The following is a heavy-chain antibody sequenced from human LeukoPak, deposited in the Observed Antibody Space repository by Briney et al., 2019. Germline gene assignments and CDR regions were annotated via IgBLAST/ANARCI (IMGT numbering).Heavy chain of an antibody. V-gene: IGHV3-23*01. CDR2: ISASGGGT. J-gene: IGHJ4*02. D-gene: IGHD3-3*01. CDR1: GFTLSTSA. Sequence: TGGSLRLSCAASGFTLSTSAMTWVSQGPGKGLEWVSTISASGGGTYYADSVKGRFSISRGDSENTLYLQMNSLRAEDTAVYYCAKNSYDLWSALDYWGQGTLVTVSS. CDR3: AKNSYDLWSALDY.